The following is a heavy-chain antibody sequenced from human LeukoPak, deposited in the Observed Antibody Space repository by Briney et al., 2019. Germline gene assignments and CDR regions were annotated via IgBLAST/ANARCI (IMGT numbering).Heavy chain of an antibody. V-gene: IGHV3-48*02. D-gene: IGHD5-24*01. CDR1: GSTFSTYS. CDR3: ARASFQRWLQLGGD. J-gene: IGHJ4*02. CDR2: ISSSSNTI. Sequence: GGSLRLSCAASGSTFSTYSMNWVRQAPGKGLEWISYISSSSNTIYYADSVKGRFTISRDNAKNSLFLQMNSLRDEDTAVYYCARASFQRWLQLGGDWGQGTLVTVSS.